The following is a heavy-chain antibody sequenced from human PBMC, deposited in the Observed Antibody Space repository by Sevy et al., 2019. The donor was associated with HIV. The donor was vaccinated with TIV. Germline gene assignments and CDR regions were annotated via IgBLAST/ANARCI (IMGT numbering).Heavy chain of an antibody. V-gene: IGHV3-30-3*01. J-gene: IGHJ3*02. CDR1: GFTFSSYA. D-gene: IGHD6-6*01. CDR2: ISYDGSNK. Sequence: GESLKISCAASGFTFSSYAMHWVRQAPGKGLEWGAVISYDGSNKYYADSVKGRFTISRDNSKNTLYLQMNSLRAEDTAVYYCARGEEQLVPFDIWGQGTMVTVSS. CDR3: ARGEEQLVPFDI.